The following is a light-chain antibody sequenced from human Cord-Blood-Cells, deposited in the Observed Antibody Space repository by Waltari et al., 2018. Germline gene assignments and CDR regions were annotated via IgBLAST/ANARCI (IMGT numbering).Light chain of an antibody. CDR2: EGG. CDR3: CSYAGSSTFV. V-gene: IGLV2-23*03. CDR1: SSDVGSYNL. J-gene: IGLJ3*02. Sequence: QSALTQPASVSGSPGQSITISCTGTSSDVGSYNLVSWYQQHPGKAPKLMIYEGGKRPSGVFTRFSGSKSGNTASLTISGLQAEDEADYYCCSYAGSSTFVFGGGTKLTVL.